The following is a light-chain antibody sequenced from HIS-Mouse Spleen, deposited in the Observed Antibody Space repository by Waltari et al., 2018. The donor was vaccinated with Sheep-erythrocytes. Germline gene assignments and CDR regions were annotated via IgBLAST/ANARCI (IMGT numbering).Light chain of an antibody. CDR1: SSDVGSYNL. Sequence: QSALTQPASVSGSPGQSITISCTGTSSDVGSYNLVSWYQPHPGKAPKLMIYEGSKRASWVSNRFSGSTSGNTASLTLSGLQAEDEADYYCCSYAGSSTPWVFGGGTKLTVL. CDR3: CSYAGSSTPWV. CDR2: EGS. J-gene: IGLJ3*02. V-gene: IGLV2-23*01.